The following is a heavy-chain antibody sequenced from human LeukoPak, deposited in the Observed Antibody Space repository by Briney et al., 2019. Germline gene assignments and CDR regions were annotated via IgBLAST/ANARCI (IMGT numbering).Heavy chain of an antibody. Sequence: SETLSLTCTVSGGSISSYYWNWIRQPPGKGLEWIGEINHSGSTNYNPSLKSRVTISVDTSKNQFSLKLSSVTAADTAVYYCARGQYYYDSSGYYDYWGQGTLVTVSS. V-gene: IGHV4-34*01. CDR1: GGSISSYY. CDR3: ARGQYYYDSSGYYDY. J-gene: IGHJ4*02. CDR2: INHSGST. D-gene: IGHD3-22*01.